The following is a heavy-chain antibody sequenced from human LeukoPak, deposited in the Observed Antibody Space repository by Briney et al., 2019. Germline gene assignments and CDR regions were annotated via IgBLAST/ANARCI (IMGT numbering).Heavy chain of an antibody. V-gene: IGHV4-59*01. CDR1: GGSISSYY. J-gene: IGHJ4*02. Sequence: SETLSLTCTVYGGSISSYYWTWIRQPPGKGLEWIGDIYSSGSTNYNPSLKSRVTISVDTSKNHFSLKLSSVTAADTAVYYCARVGYSYGLDHWGQGTLVTVSS. D-gene: IGHD5-18*01. CDR3: ARVGYSYGLDH. CDR2: IYSSGST.